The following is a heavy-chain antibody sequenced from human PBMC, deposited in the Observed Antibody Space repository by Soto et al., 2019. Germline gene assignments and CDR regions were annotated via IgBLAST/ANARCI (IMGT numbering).Heavy chain of an antibody. V-gene: IGHV3-48*02. CDR1: GFTFSSYS. CDR3: ARDGPYYDILTGYGMDV. Sequence: GGSLRLSCAASGFTFSSYSMNWVRQAPGKGLEWVSYISSSSSTIYYADSVKGRFTISRDNAKNSLYLQMNSLRDEDTAVYYCARDGPYYDILTGYGMDVWGQGPRSPSP. CDR2: ISSSSSTI. D-gene: IGHD3-9*01. J-gene: IGHJ6*02.